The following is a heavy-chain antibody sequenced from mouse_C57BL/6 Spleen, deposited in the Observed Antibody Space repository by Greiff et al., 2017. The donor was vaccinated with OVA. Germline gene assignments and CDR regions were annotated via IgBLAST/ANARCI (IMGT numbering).Heavy chain of an antibody. V-gene: IGHV1-81*01. D-gene: IGHD2-1*01. CDR2: IYPRSGNT. CDR3: ASGNSMDY. Sequence: VQLQQSGAELARPGASVKLSCKASGYTFTSYGISWVKQRTGQGLEWIGEIYPRSGNTYYNEKFKGKATLTADKSSSTAYMELRSLTSEDSAVYFCASGNSMDYWGQGTSVTVSS. J-gene: IGHJ4*01. CDR1: GYTFTSYG.